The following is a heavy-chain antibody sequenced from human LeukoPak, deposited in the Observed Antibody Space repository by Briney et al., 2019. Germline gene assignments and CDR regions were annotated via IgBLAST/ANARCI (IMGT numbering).Heavy chain of an antibody. CDR2: IYHIGTT. Sequence: SETLSLTCGVSGYSISSGYYWVWIQQPPGKGLEWIGSIYHIGTTYYNPSLKSRVIISVDMSKNQFSLKLNSVTAADTAVYFCARQGASGGYDWGWFDTWGQGTLVTVSP. CDR1: GYSISSGYY. CDR3: ARQGASGGYDWGWFDT. D-gene: IGHD5-12*01. V-gene: IGHV4-38-2*01. J-gene: IGHJ5*02.